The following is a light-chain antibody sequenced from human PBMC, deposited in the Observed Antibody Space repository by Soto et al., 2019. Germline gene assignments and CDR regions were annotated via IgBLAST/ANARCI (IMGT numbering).Light chain of an antibody. J-gene: IGKJ4*01. CDR1: QSVSSSY. Sequence: EIEMTQSPVILSVSPGERATLSCTASQSVSSSYLAWYQQKPGQAPRLLIFGGSTRAAGIPARFSGSGSGTEFTLTISSLQSEDFAVYYCQQYSNWPLTFGGGTKVDIK. V-gene: IGKV3-15*01. CDR2: GGS. CDR3: QQYSNWPLT.